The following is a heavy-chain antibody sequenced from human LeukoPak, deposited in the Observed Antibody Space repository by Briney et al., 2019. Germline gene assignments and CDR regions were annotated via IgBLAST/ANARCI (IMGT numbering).Heavy chain of an antibody. CDR2: IYHSGST. Sequence: PSETLSLTCTVSGYSISSGYYWGWIRPPPGKGLEWIGSIYHSGSTNYNPSLKSRVTISVDTSKNQFSLKLSSVTAADTAVYYCARVRDRTAGRHYYYYMDVWGKGTTVTVSS. V-gene: IGHV4-38-2*02. D-gene: IGHD2-21*02. J-gene: IGHJ6*03. CDR3: ARVRDRTAGRHYYYYMDV. CDR1: GYSISSGYY.